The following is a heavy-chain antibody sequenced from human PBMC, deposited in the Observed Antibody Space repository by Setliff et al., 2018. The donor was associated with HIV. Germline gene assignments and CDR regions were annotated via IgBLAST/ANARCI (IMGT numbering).Heavy chain of an antibody. Sequence: SVKVSCKASGGTFSSYAISWVRQAPGQGLEWMGRIIPIFGTANYAQKFQGRVTITADKSTSTAYMELGSLRSEDTAVYYCARNPQPTGTPDYYYYYYYMDVWGKGTTVTVSS. D-gene: IGHD1-1*01. CDR3: ARNPQPTGTPDYYYYYYYMDV. CDR2: IIPIFGTA. CDR1: GGTFSSYA. J-gene: IGHJ6*03. V-gene: IGHV1-69*06.